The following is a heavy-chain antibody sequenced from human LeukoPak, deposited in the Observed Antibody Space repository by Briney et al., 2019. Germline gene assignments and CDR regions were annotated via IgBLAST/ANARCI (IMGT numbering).Heavy chain of an antibody. J-gene: IGHJ6*03. D-gene: IGHD1-26*01. Sequence: ASVKVSCKSSGYTFISYAMHWVRQAPGQRLEWMGWMNAGNGNTNYAQKLQGRVTMTTDTSTSTAYMELRSLRSDDTAVYYCARDSGSYYYMDVWGKGTTVTISS. V-gene: IGHV1-3*01. CDR1: GYTFISYA. CDR2: MNAGNGNT. CDR3: ARDSGSYYYMDV.